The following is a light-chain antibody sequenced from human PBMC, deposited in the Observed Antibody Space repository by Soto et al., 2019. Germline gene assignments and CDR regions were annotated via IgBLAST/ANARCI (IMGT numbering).Light chain of an antibody. CDR2: GAS. J-gene: IGKJ3*01. Sequence: EIVLTQSPGTLSLSPGERATLSCRASQSVSSNYLAWYQQKPGQPPRLLIYGASSRATGIPDKFSGSGSGTDFTLTISRLEPEDFAVYYCQQYGSSPLTFGPGTKVDFK. CDR3: QQYGSSPLT. V-gene: IGKV3-20*01. CDR1: QSVSSNY.